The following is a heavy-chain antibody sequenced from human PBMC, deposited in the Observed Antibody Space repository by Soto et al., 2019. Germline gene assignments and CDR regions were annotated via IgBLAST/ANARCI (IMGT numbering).Heavy chain of an antibody. D-gene: IGHD6-19*01. Sequence: SVKVSCKASGGTFSIYTISWVRQAPGQGLEWMGRIIPILGIANYAQKFQGRVTITADKSTSTAYVELSSLRSEDTAVYYCARGIAVAGPSLDYWGQGTLVTVSS. J-gene: IGHJ4*02. CDR3: ARGIAVAGPSLDY. CDR1: GGTFSIYT. V-gene: IGHV1-69*02. CDR2: IIPILGIA.